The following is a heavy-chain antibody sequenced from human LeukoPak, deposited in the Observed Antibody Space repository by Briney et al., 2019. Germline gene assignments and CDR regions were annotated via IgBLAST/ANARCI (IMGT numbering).Heavy chain of an antibody. J-gene: IGHJ4*02. CDR1: GYSFSTSD. D-gene: IGHD3-22*01. CDR2: IASTGET. CDR3: AKPSSGPG. V-gene: IGHV3-43*02. Sequence: GSLRLSCAASGYSFSTSDMHWVRQASGGGVEWVSSIASTGETYYAPSVKGRFTISRDNSKNSLYLQMNSLRTEDTAMYYCAKPSSGPGWGQGTLVTVSS.